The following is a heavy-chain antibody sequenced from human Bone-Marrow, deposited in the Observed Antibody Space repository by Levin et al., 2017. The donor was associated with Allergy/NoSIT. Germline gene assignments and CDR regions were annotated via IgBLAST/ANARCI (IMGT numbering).Heavy chain of an antibody. J-gene: IGHJ4*02. V-gene: IGHV3-7*01. CDR3: ARGSGWLIHY. CDR2: INQDGSET. D-gene: IGHD6-19*01. CDR1: GFTFRDHW. Sequence: QPGGSLRLSCAASGFTFRDHWLNWVRQAPGKGLEWVANINQDGSETNYVDSVKGRFTISRDNAENSLYLQMNSLRVEDTAGYYCARGSGWLIHYWGQGTLVTASA.